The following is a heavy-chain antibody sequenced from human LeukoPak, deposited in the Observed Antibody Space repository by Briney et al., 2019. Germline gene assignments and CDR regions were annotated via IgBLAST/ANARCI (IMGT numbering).Heavy chain of an antibody. Sequence: ASVKVSCKASGYTFTSYGISWVRQAPGQGLEWRGWISAYNGNTNYAQKLQGRGTMTTDTSTSTAYMELRSLRSDDTAVCYCATDSADYGDSFDYWGQGTLVTVSS. D-gene: IGHD4-17*01. CDR3: ATDSADYGDSFDY. CDR1: GYTFTSYG. J-gene: IGHJ4*02. V-gene: IGHV1-18*01. CDR2: ISAYNGNT.